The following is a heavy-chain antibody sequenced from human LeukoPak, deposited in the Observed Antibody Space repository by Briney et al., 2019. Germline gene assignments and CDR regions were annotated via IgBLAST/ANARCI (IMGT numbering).Heavy chain of an antibody. J-gene: IGHJ4*02. D-gene: IGHD6-6*01. CDR3: ARGGAARPFDY. Sequence: SETLSLTCTVSGGSLSSYYWSWIRQPPGKGLEWIGYIYYSGSTNYNPSLKSRVTISVDTSKNQFSLKLSSVTAADTAVYYCARGGAARPFDYWGQGTLVTVSS. CDR2: IYYSGST. V-gene: IGHV4-59*01. CDR1: GGSLSSYY.